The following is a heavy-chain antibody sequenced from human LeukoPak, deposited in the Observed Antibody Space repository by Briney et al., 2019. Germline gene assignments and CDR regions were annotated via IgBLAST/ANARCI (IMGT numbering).Heavy chain of an antibody. V-gene: IGHV3-48*04. CDR2: ISGPSNTI. CDR3: VRRGPTTVTTHDAFDI. CDR1: GFTFTDFA. J-gene: IGHJ3*02. D-gene: IGHD4-17*01. Sequence: GGFLRLSCAASGFTFTDFAMNWVRQAPGKGLDWLSYISGPSNTIYYADSVKGRFTISRDNARNSVYLQMNSLRAGDTAVYYCVRRGPTTVTTHDAFDIWGQGTMVTVSS.